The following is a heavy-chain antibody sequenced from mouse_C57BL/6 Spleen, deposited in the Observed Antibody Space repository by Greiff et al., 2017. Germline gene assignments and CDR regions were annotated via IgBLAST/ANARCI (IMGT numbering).Heavy chain of an antibody. Sequence: VQLKQSGAELVRPGASVKLSCTASGFNIKDDYMHWVKQRPEQGLEWIGWIDPENGDTEYASKFQGKATITADTSSNTAYLQLSSLTSEDTAVYYCTTSNYYGSTLRFAYWGQGTLVTVSA. CDR3: TTSNYYGSTLRFAY. D-gene: IGHD1-1*01. CDR1: GFNIKDDY. J-gene: IGHJ3*01. CDR2: IDPENGDT. V-gene: IGHV14-4*01.